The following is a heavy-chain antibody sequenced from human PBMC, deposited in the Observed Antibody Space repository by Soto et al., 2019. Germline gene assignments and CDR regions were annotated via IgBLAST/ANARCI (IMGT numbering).Heavy chain of an antibody. CDR1: GGTFSSYT. CDR2: IIPILGIA. CDR3: ASRDYGGNLDY. V-gene: IGHV1-69*02. D-gene: IGHD4-17*01. J-gene: IGHJ4*02. Sequence: QVQLVQSGAEVKKPGSSVKVSCKASGGTFSSYTISWVRQAPGQGLEWMGRIIPILGIANYAQKFQGRVTITADKSTSTAYMEMSSLRSEDTAVYYCASRDYGGNLDYWGQGTLVTVSS.